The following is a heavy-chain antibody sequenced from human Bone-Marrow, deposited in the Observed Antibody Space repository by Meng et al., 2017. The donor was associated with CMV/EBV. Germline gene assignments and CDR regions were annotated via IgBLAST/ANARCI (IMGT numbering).Heavy chain of an antibody. CDR2: IYYSGST. CDR1: GGSISSYY. V-gene: IGHV4-59*08. CDR3: ARLPYSSSSYIDY. Sequence: SETLSLTCTVSGGSISSYYWSWIRQPPGKGLEWIGYIYYSGSTNYNPSLKSRVTISVDTSKNQFSLKLSSVTAADTAVYYCARLPYSSSSYIDYWGQGTLVTVPQ. D-gene: IGHD6-6*01. J-gene: IGHJ4*02.